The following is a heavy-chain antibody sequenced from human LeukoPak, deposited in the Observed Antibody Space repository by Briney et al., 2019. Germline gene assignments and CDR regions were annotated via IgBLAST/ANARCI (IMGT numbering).Heavy chain of an antibody. V-gene: IGHV3-23*01. D-gene: IGHD1-7*01. CDR3: ARTSQTYYYYGMDV. CDR2: ISGSGGST. J-gene: IGHJ6*02. Sequence: PGGSLRLSCAASGFTFSSYAMSWVRQAPGKGLEWVSAISGSGGSTYYADSVKGRFTISRDNAKNTLYLQMNSLRAEDAAVYYCARTSQTYYYYGMDVWGQGTTVTVSS. CDR1: GFTFSSYA.